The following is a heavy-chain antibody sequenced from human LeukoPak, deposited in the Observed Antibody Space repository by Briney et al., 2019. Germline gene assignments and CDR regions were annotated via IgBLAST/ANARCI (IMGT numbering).Heavy chain of an antibody. Sequence: GGSLRLSCAASGFTVSSNYMSWVRQAPGKGLERLSVIYSGGTTYYADSEKGRFTISRDNSKNTLYLQMNSLRAEDTAVYYCARHDNWAGWFDPWGQGTLVTVSS. CDR3: ARHDNWAGWFDP. CDR2: IYSGGTT. D-gene: IGHD3-22*01. V-gene: IGHV3-53*01. J-gene: IGHJ5*02. CDR1: GFTVSSNY.